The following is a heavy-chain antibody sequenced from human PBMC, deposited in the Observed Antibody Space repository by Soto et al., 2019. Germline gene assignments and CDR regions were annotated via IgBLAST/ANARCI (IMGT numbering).Heavy chain of an antibody. Sequence: PGGSLRLSCAASGFTFSTYAMSWVRQAPGKGLEWVSTISSSGSGTYYADSVKGRFTISRDNSKNTVYLQMNSLRAEDTAVYYCATYSSSRSNDYWGQGTLVTVSS. CDR3: ATYSSSRSNDY. V-gene: IGHV3-23*01. J-gene: IGHJ4*02. CDR1: GFTFSTYA. D-gene: IGHD6-13*01. CDR2: ISSSGSGT.